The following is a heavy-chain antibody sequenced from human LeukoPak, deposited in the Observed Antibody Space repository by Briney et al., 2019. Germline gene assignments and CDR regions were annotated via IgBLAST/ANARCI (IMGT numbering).Heavy chain of an antibody. V-gene: IGHV4-59*08. CDR3: ARTGPYYDFWSGYQKNYYYYYGMDV. D-gene: IGHD3-3*01. Sequence: SETLSLTCTVSGGSISSHYWSWIRQPPGKGLEWIGYIYYSGSTNYNPSLKSRVTISVDTSKNQFSLKLSSVTAADTAVYYCARTGPYYDFWSGYQKNYYYYYGMDVWGQGTTVTVSS. CDR2: IYYSGST. J-gene: IGHJ6*02. CDR1: GGSISSHY.